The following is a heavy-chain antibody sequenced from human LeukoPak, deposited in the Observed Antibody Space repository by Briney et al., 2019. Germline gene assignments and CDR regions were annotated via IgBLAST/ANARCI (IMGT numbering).Heavy chain of an antibody. CDR1: GGSISSGDYY. CDR3: ARAAGLGYCSGGSCTTTFDY. Sequence: SQTLSLTCTLSGGSISSGDYYWSWIRQHPGKGLEWIGYIYYSGSTYYNPSLKSRGTISVDTSKNQFSLKLSSVTAADTAVYYCARAAGLGYCSGGSCTTTFDYWGQGTLVAVSS. V-gene: IGHV4-30-4*08. J-gene: IGHJ4*02. CDR2: IYYSGST. D-gene: IGHD2-15*01.